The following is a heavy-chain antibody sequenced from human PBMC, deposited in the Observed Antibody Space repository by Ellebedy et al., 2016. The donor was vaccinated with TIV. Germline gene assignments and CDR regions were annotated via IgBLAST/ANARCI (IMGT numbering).Heavy chain of an antibody. V-gene: IGHV4-39*07. CDR1: GGSISSSSCF. J-gene: IGHJ4*02. CDR3: VRVRESRRYGADFDY. Sequence: SETLSLTXTVSGGSISSSSCFWGWIRQPPGQGLEWIASIYYSGNTYNNPSLRSRVAISIDTSRNQFSLRMSFVTAADTAVYYCVRVRESRRYGADFDYWGQGTLVTVSS. D-gene: IGHD3-16*02. CDR2: IYYSGNT.